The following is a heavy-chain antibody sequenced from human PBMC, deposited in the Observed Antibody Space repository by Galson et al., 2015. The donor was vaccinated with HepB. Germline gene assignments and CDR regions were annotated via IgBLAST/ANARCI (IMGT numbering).Heavy chain of an antibody. CDR3: ARNSPASASRGAYYYDRGDY. J-gene: IGHJ4*02. V-gene: IGHV1-18*01. D-gene: IGHD3-22*01. Sequence: SVKVSCKASGYTFTSYGISWVRQAPGQGLEWMGWISAYNGNTNYAQKLQGRVTMTTDTSTSTAYMELRSLRSDDTAVYYCARNSPASASRGAYYYDRGDYWGQGTLVTVSS. CDR2: ISAYNGNT. CDR1: GYTFTSYG.